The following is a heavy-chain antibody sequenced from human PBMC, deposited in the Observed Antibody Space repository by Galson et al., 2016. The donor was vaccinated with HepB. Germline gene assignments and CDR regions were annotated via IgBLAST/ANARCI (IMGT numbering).Heavy chain of an antibody. J-gene: IGHJ5*02. CDR1: GFSFSDYS. V-gene: IGHV3-7*03. D-gene: IGHD2-2*01. CDR2: IDRDGSQK. CDR3: VTYASWLDP. Sequence: SLRLSCAASGFSFSDYSMHWVRQAPGKGLEWVAIIDRDGSQKYHVDSVKGRFTISRDNAKSSLFLEMSSLRAEDTAVYYCVTYASWLDPWGQGTLVTVSS.